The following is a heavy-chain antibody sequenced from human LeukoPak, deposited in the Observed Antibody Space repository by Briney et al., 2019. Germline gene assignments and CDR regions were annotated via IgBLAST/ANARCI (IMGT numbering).Heavy chain of an antibody. J-gene: IGHJ4*02. D-gene: IGHD6-13*01. Sequence: GGSLRLSCAASGFTFSSYGMHWVRQAPGKGLEWVVVIWYDGSNKYYADSVKGRFTISGDNSKNTLYLQMNSLRAEDTAVYYCARGESLGIAAARPLSYWGQGTLVTVSS. CDR2: IWYDGSNK. V-gene: IGHV3-33*01. CDR1: GFTFSSYG. CDR3: ARGESLGIAAARPLSY.